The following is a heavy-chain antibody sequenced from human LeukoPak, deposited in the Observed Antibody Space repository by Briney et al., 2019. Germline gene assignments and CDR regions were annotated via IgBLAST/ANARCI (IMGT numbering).Heavy chain of an antibody. CDR2: IYYSGST. CDR1: GGSISSYY. D-gene: IGHD1-26*01. V-gene: IGHV4-59*01. J-gene: IGHJ5*02. CDR3: ARGIVGATPWFDP. Sequence: SETLSLTCTVSGGSISSYYWSWIRQPPVKGLEWIGYIYYSGSTNYNPSLKSRVTISVDTSKNQFSLKLSSVTAADTAVYYCARGIVGATPWFDPWGQGTLVSVSS.